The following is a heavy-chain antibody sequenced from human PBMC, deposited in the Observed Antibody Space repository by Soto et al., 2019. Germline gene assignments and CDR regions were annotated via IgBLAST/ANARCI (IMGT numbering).Heavy chain of an antibody. CDR1: GGCISSSSYF. CDR2: IYYSGST. V-gene: IGHV4-39*01. CDR3: ARHAGGGRFYYGMDV. Sequence: PSETLSLTCTVSGGCISSSSYFWGWFRQPPGKGLEWIGYIYYSGSTNYNPSLKSRVTISVDTSKNQFSLKLTSVTAADTAIYYCARHAGGGRFYYGMDVWAQGTTVTVSS. J-gene: IGHJ6*02. D-gene: IGHD2-15*01.